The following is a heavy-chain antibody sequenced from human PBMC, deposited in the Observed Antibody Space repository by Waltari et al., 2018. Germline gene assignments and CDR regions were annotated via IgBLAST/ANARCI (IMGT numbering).Heavy chain of an antibody. Sequence: EVQLVESGGGLVQPGGSLRLSCAASGFTFSNYWMSWVRQAPGRGVGGVANKKEDGRGTYSVGSVKGRFTISRDNAKNSLYVQMNNLRAEDTAVYYCAACIEVTGAYDFWGQGSLVTVSS. D-gene: IGHD2-21*02. CDR1: GFTFSNYW. J-gene: IGHJ4*02. CDR2: KKEDGRGT. V-gene: IGHV3-7*01. CDR3: AACIEVTGAYDF.